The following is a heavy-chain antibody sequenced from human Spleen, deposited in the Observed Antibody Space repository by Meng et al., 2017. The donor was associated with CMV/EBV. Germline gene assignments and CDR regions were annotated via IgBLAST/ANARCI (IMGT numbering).Heavy chain of an antibody. CDR1: GYTFTYFG. D-gene: IGHD1-26*01. CDR3: AREGASRRRWDGMDV. J-gene: IGHJ6*02. Sequence: ASVKVSCKASGYTFTYFGTSWVRQAPGQGLEWMAWISAFNADTYYAQKFQGRVTVTTDTSTSTAYMELRSLTSDDTAVYYCAREGASRRRWDGMDVWGQGTTVTVSS. V-gene: IGHV1-18*01. CDR2: ISAFNADT.